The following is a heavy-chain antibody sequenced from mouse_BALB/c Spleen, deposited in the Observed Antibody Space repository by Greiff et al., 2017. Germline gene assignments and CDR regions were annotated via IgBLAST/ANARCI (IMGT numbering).Heavy chain of an antibody. V-gene: IGHV1-15*01. CDR2: IDPETGGT. Sequence: VQLQQSGAELVRPGASVTLSCKASGYTFTDYEMHWVKQTPVHGLEWIGAIDPETGGTAYNQKFKGKATLTADKSSSTAYMELRSLTSEDSAVYYCTRKDYWYFDVWGAGTTVTVSS. J-gene: IGHJ1*01. CDR1: GYTFTDYE. CDR3: TRKDYWYFDV.